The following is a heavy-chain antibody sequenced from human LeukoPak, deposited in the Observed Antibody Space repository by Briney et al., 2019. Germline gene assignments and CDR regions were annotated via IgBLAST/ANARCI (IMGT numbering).Heavy chain of an antibody. CDR3: ARRLAVTGRYYFDY. D-gene: IGHD6-13*01. V-gene: IGHV4-59*01. J-gene: IGHJ4*02. CDR1: GGSISTYY. Sequence: SETLSLTCTVSGGSISTYYWTWIRQPPGKGLEWIGYIYYSGTTNYNPSLKSRVTMSVDTSKNQFSLRLNSVTAADTAVYCCARRLAVTGRYYFDYWGPGTLVTVSS. CDR2: IYYSGTT.